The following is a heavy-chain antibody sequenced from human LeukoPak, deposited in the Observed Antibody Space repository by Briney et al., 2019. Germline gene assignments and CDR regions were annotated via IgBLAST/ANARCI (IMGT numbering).Heavy chain of an antibody. D-gene: IGHD1-7*01. CDR1: GFTFSSYE. J-gene: IGHJ4*02. CDR2: ISSSGSTI. Sequence: GGSLRLSCAASGFTFSSYEMNWVRQAPGKGLEWVSYISSSGSTIYYADSVKGRFTISRDNAKNSLYLQMNSLRAEDTAVYYCARLTGTTSLLDYWGQGTLVTVSS. CDR3: ARLTGTTSLLDY. V-gene: IGHV3-48*03.